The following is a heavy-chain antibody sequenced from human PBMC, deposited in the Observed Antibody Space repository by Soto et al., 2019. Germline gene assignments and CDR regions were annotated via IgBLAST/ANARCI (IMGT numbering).Heavy chain of an antibody. CDR3: ARLYSSSWYVGNYFDY. CDR1: GYTFTSYG. Sequence: GYTFTSYGISWVRQAPGQGLEWMGWISAYNGNTNYAQKLQGRVTMTTDTSTSTAYMELRSLRSDDTAVYYCARLYSSSWYVGNYFDYWGQGTLVTVSS. CDR2: ISAYNGNT. V-gene: IGHV1-18*01. J-gene: IGHJ4*02. D-gene: IGHD6-13*01.